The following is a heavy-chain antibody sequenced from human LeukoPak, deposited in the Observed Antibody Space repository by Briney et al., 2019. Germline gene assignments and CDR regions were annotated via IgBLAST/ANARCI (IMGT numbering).Heavy chain of an antibody. D-gene: IGHD5-12*01. V-gene: IGHV4-39*07. CDR1: GGSISSSSYY. CDR2: IYYSGST. Sequence: SETLSLTCTVSGGSISSSSYYWGWIRQPPGKGLEWIGSIYYSGSTYYNPSLKSRVTISVDTSKNQFSLKLSSVTAADTAVYYCARGGSAKSGYGYGWFDPWGQGTLVTVSS. CDR3: ARGGSAKSGYGYGWFDP. J-gene: IGHJ5*02.